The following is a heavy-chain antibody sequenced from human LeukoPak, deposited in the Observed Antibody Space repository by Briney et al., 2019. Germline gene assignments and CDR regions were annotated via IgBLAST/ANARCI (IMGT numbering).Heavy chain of an antibody. CDR1: GFTFSTYT. J-gene: IGHJ2*01. Sequence: GGSLRLSCAASGFTFSTYTMSWVRQAPGKGLEWVSAMSGSEDYIYYADSVKGRLTISRDNSKNTLYLQMNSLRVEDTAVYHCAKEVLNYEIPYWYFDLWGRGTLVTVSS. V-gene: IGHV3-23*01. D-gene: IGHD3-9*01. CDR3: AKEVLNYEIPYWYFDL. CDR2: MSGSEDYI.